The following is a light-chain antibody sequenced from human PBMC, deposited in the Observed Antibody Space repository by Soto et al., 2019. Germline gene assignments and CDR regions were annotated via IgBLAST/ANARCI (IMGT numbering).Light chain of an antibody. V-gene: IGKV1-8*01. J-gene: IGKJ1*01. CDR3: QQYYSYPPWT. CDR1: QGIRSY. CDR2: AAS. Sequence: AIRMTQSPSSLSASTGDRVTITCRASQGIRSYLAWYQQKPGKAPKLLIYAASTLQSGVPSRFSGSGSGTDFTLTISCLQSEDFATYDCQQYYSYPPWTFGQGTKVDIK.